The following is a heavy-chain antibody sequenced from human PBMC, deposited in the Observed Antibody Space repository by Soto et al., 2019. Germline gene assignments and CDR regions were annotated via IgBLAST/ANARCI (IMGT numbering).Heavy chain of an antibody. CDR3: VALGAHIF. V-gene: IGHV3-13*04. D-gene: IGHD2-8*02. CDR2: IASAGDT. Sequence: EVQLVESGGGLVQPGGSLRLCCVVSGFTFSNYDMHWVRQATGKGLEWVSAIASAGDTYYADSVKGRFTISRENAGDSLFLQMSSLRVGDTAVYYCVALGAHIFWGQGTLVTVSS. J-gene: IGHJ4*02. CDR1: GFTFSNYD.